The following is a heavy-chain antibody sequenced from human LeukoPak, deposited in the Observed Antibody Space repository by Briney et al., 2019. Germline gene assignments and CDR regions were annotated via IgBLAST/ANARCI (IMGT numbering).Heavy chain of an antibody. CDR1: GYTFTIYG. CDR3: ARDRVDFWSGYFHWYFDL. V-gene: IGHV1-18*01. CDR2: ISAYNGNT. J-gene: IGHJ2*01. Sequence: ASVNVSCKASGYTFTIYGISWVRQAPGQGLEWMGWISAYNGNTNYAQKLQGRVTITTDTSTSTAYMELRSLRSDDTAVYYCARDRVDFWSGYFHWYFDLWGRGTLVTVSS. D-gene: IGHD3-3*01.